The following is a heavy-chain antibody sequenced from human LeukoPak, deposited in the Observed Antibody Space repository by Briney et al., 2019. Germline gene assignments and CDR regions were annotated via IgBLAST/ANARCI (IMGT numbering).Heavy chain of an antibody. CDR3: AKPYPTLTTSAVLGN. Sequence: PGGSLRLSCAASGFTFSNYAIHWVRQAPGRGLEWVAAISYDGNSQHYGAPVKGRFTISRDNSKNTVYLQINTLRTDDAAIYYCAKPYPTLTTSAVLGNWGQGTLVTVSS. CDR1: GFTFSNYA. CDR2: ISYDGNSQ. D-gene: IGHD1-1*01. J-gene: IGHJ4*02. V-gene: IGHV3-30*18.